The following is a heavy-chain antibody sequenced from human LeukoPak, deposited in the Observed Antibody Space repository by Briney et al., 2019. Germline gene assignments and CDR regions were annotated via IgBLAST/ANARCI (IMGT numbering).Heavy chain of an antibody. D-gene: IGHD3-3*01. CDR3: ARDTARITIFGVAKYMDV. CDR2: INPNSGGT. V-gene: IGHV1-2*02. Sequence: ASVPVSYKASVYTFPGYYMQWVRQAPGQGLESRGWINPNSGGTNSAQKFQGRVTMTRDTSISTAYMELSRLRSDDTAVYYCARDTARITIFGVAKYMDVWGKGTTVTVSS. CDR1: VYTFPGYY. J-gene: IGHJ6*03.